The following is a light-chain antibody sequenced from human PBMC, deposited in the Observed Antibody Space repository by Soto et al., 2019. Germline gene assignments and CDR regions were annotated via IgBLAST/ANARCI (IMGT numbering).Light chain of an antibody. CDR1: SSDVGGYHY. CDR2: DVS. CDR3: CSYAGSGTNV. J-gene: IGLJ1*01. V-gene: IGLV2-23*02. Sequence: QSALTQPASVSGSPGQSITISCTGSSSDVGGYHYVSWYQQYPGEAPKLAISDVSERPSGVSNRFSGSKSGNTASLTISGLQAEDEADYYCCSYAGSGTNVFGTGTKLTVL.